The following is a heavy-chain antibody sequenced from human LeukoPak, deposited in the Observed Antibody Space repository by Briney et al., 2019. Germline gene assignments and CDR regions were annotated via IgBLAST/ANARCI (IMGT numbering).Heavy chain of an antibody. Sequence: GGSLRLSCAASGFTFGSPWMHWVRQAPGKGLVWVSRINSDGSATAYADSVKGRFTISRDNAENTLYLQMNGLRAEDTAVYYCARGTAGYHSSYFDYWGQGTLVTVSS. J-gene: IGHJ4*02. D-gene: IGHD3-16*02. CDR1: GFTFGSPW. V-gene: IGHV3-74*01. CDR3: ARGTAGYHSSYFDY. CDR2: INSDGSAT.